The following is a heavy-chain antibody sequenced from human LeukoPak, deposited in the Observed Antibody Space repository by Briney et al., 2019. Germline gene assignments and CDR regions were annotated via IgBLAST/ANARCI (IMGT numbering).Heavy chain of an antibody. V-gene: IGHV3-7*05. Sequence: PGGSLRLSCAASGFTSSSYWMTWVRQAPGKGLEWVAKIKQDGSEKYYVDSVKGRFTISRDNAKNSLYLQMNSLGAEDTAVYYCARRGTSSSWAHFDYWGQGTLVTVSS. CDR3: ARRGTSSSWAHFDY. D-gene: IGHD6-13*01. CDR2: IKQDGSEK. J-gene: IGHJ4*02. CDR1: GFTSSSYW.